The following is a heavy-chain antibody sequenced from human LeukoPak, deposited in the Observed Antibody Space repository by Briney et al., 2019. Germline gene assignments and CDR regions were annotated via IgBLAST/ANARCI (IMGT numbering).Heavy chain of an antibody. V-gene: IGHV3-23*01. D-gene: IGHD3-3*01. CDR2: ISGSGGST. Sequence: GGSLRLSCAASGFTFSSYAMSWVRQAPGKELEWVSAISGSGGSTYYADSVKGRFTISRDNSKNTLYLQMNSLRAEDTAVYYCAKAYYDFWSGYSSYYFDYWGQGTLVTVSP. CDR3: AKAYYDFWSGYSSYYFDY. CDR1: GFTFSSYA. J-gene: IGHJ4*02.